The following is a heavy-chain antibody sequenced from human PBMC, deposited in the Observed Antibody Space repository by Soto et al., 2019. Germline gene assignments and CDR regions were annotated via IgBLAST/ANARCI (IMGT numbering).Heavy chain of an antibody. J-gene: IGHJ4*02. CDR1: KFTFSSYA. V-gene: IGHV3-23*01. D-gene: IGHD6-13*01. CDR2: ISGSGGNT. Sequence: EVQLLESGGGLAQPGGSLRLSCGASKFTFSSYAMSWVRQAPGKGLEWVSTISGSGGNTDYADSVKGRFTISRDNSKNTMWLQMNSLRAEDTAVYYCAKGQIAAGAKLWFDYWGQGARVTVSS. CDR3: AKGQIAAGAKLWFDY.